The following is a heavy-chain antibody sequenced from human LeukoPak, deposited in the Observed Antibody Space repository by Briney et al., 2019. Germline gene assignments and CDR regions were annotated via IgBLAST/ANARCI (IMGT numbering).Heavy chain of an antibody. CDR3: AKGKWYSGTYHFDY. J-gene: IGHJ4*02. D-gene: IGHD1-26*01. Sequence: GGSLRLSCAASGFTFSSYAMTWVRQAPGKGLEWVSALSGSGGSTYYADSVKGRFTISRDNAKNSLYLQMNSLRAEDTALYYCAKGKWYSGTYHFDYWGQGTQVTVSS. V-gene: IGHV3-23*01. CDR1: GFTFSSYA. CDR2: LSGSGGST.